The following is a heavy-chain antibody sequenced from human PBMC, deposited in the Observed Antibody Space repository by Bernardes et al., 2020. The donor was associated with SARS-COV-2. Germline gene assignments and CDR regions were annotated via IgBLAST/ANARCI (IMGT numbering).Heavy chain of an antibody. V-gene: IGHV1-2*04. CDR2: INPNSGGT. CDR1: GYTFTGYY. CDR3: ARGMFMYSGSTYYNPSLKSRVTISVDTSKNQFSLKLSSVTAADTAVYYCARRPLGTTTIFGVVTHYGMDV. Sequence: ASVKVSCKASGYTFTGYYMHWVRQAPGQGLEWMGWINPNSGGTNYAQKFQGWVTMTRDTSISTAYMELSRLRSDDTAVYYCARGMFMYSGSTYYNPSLKSRVTISVDTSKNQFSLKLSSVTAADTAVYYCARRPLGTTTIFGVVTHYGMDVWGQGTTVTVSS. J-gene: IGHJ6*02. D-gene: IGHD1-26*01.